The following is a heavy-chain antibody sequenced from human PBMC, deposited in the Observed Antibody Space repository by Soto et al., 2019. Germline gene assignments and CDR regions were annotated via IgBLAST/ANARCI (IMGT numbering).Heavy chain of an antibody. CDR1: GVSINSGCHH. J-gene: IGHJ4*02. CDR3: AGLFDGTFHD. Sequence: QVQLQESGPGLVKPSQTLSLTCSVSGVSINSGCHHWSWIRQLPGVGLECLVYIFQSGPTYNYNPSLRSRINISLDTSKSQSSLSLSSVTAADAAVYFCAGLFDGTFHDWGQGALVTVSS. V-gene: IGHV4-31*03. CDR2: IFQSGPT.